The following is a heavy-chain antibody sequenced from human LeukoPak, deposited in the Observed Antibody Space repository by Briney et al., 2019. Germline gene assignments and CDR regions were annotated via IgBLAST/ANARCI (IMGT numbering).Heavy chain of an antibody. CDR2: IYYSGST. Sequence: SETLSLTCTGSGGSISSYYWSWIRQPPGKGLEWIGYIYYSGSTNYNPSLKSRVTISVDTSKNHFPLKLSSVTAADTAVYYCARGSSRGWFDPWGQGTLVTVSS. CDR3: ARGSSRGWFDP. J-gene: IGHJ5*02. CDR1: GGSISSYY. V-gene: IGHV4-59*01.